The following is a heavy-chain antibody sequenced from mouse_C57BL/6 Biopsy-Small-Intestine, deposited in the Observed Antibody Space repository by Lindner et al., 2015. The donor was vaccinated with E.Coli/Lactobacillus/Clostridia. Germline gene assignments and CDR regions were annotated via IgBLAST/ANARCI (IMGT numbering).Heavy chain of an antibody. CDR2: IYPGDGDT. D-gene: IGHD2-4*01. CDR3: ARVYYDPLFAY. J-gene: IGHJ3*01. Sequence: VQLQESGAELVKPGASVKISCKASGYAFSSYWMNWVKQRPGKGLEWIGQIYPGDGDTNYNGKFKGKATLTADKSSSTAYMELRSLTSEDSAVYFCARVYYDPLFAYWAKGLWSLSLQ. CDR1: GYAFSSYW. V-gene: IGHV1-80*01.